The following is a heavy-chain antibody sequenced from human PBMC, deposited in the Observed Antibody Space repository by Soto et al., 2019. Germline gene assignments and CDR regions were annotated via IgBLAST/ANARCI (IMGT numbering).Heavy chain of an antibody. CDR1: GFTFSNYA. J-gene: IGHJ6*02. D-gene: IGHD5-18*01. CDR2: ISYDGSDK. Sequence: GGSLRLSCAASGFTFSNYAMHWVRQAPGKGLEWVAVISYDGSDKYNANSVKGRFTISRDNSKNTLYLQMNSLRAEDTAVYYCARDTGPNGYNYYYFGMDVWGQGATVTVSS. CDR3: ARDTGPNGYNYYYFGMDV. V-gene: IGHV3-30-3*01.